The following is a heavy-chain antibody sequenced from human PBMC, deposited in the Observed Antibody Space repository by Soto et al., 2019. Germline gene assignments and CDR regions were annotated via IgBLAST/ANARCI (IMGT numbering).Heavy chain of an antibody. Sequence: SETLSLTCTVSGGSISSSSYYWGWIRQPPGKGLEWIGSIYYSGRTYYNPSLKSRVTISGDTSKNQFSLKLSSVTAADTAVYYCARAQVDTALYYFDYWGQGTLVTVSS. V-gene: IGHV4-39*01. CDR2: IYYSGRT. D-gene: IGHD5-18*01. CDR3: ARAQVDTALYYFDY. CDR1: GGSISSSSYY. J-gene: IGHJ4*02.